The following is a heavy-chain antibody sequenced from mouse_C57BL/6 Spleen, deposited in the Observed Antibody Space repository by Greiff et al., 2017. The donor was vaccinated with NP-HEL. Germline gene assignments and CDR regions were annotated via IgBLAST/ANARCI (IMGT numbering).Heavy chain of an antibody. D-gene: IGHD3-2*02. CDR2: IRSKSNNYAT. J-gene: IGHJ3*01. CDR3: VRDSSGYEAWFAY. V-gene: IGHV10-1*01. CDR1: GFSFNTYA. Sequence: EVKVVESGGGLVQPKGSLKLSCAASGFSFNTYAMNWVRQAPGKGLEWVARIRSKSNNYATYYADSVKDRFTISRDDSESMLYLQMNNLKTEDTAMYYCVRDSSGYEAWFAYWGQGTLVTVSA.